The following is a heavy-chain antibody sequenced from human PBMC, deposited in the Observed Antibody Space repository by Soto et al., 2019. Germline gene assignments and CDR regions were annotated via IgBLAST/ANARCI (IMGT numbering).Heavy chain of an antibody. V-gene: IGHV3-66*01. Sequence: PGGSLRLSCAASGFTVSSNYMSWVRQAPGKGLEWVSVIYSGGSTYYADSVKGRFTISRDNSKNTLYLQMNSLRAEDTAVYYCASDSHDYYYYYMDVWGKGTTVTVSS. J-gene: IGHJ6*03. CDR3: ASDSHDYYYYYMDV. CDR2: IYSGGST. CDR1: GFTVSSNY.